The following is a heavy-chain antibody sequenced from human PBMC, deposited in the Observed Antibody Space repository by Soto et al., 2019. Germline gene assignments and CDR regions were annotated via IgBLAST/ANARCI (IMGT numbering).Heavy chain of an antibody. V-gene: IGHV4-59*01. CDR2: IYYSGST. Sequence: SEILSLTCTVSGGSIISYYWSWIRQPPGKGLEWIRYIYYSGSTNYNPSLKSRVTISVDTSKNQFSLKLSSVTAADTAVYYCARERKSQYYDYIWGSYSDYYYYMDVWGKGTTVTVSS. J-gene: IGHJ6*03. CDR1: GGSIISYY. D-gene: IGHD3-16*01. CDR3: ARERKSQYYDYIWGSYSDYYYYMDV.